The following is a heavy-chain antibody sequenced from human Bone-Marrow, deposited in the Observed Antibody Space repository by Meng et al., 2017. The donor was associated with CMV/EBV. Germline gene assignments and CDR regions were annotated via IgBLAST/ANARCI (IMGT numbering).Heavy chain of an antibody. J-gene: IGHJ6*02. Sequence: GESLKISCAASGFTFSDYYMSWVRQAPGKGLEWVSYISSSCSTIYYADSVKGRFTISRDKAKNSLYLQMNSLRAEDTAVYYCARDRAETVVVPPSDYYGMGVWGQGTTVTVSS. D-gene: IGHD2-2*01. CDR2: ISSSCSTI. CDR1: GFTFSDYY. CDR3: ARDRAETVVVPPSDYYGMGV. V-gene: IGHV3-11*04.